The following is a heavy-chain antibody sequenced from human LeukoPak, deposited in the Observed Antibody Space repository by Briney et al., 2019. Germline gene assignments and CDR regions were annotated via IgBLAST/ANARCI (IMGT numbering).Heavy chain of an antibody. J-gene: IGHJ4*02. Sequence: SETLSLTCTVSGYSISSGYYWGWIRQPPGKGLEWIGSIYHSGSTYYNPSLKSRVTMSVDTSKNQFSLKLSSVTAADTAVYYCARHRRIAAAGIRGYDYWGQGILVTVSS. V-gene: IGHV4-38-2*02. CDR1: GYSISSGYY. D-gene: IGHD6-13*01. CDR2: IYHSGST. CDR3: ARHRRIAAAGIRGYDY.